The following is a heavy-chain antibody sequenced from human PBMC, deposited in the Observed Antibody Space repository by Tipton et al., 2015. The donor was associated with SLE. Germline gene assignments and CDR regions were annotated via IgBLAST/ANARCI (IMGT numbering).Heavy chain of an antibody. V-gene: IGHV4-59*01. CDR3: ARASVECSNTSCYGRQLDN. CDR1: GGSISSYY. CDR2: IYYSGST. J-gene: IGHJ4*02. D-gene: IGHD2-2*01. Sequence: TLSLTCTVSGGSISSYYWSWIRQPPGKGLEWIGYIYYSGSTNYNPSLKSRVTISEDTSKNQFSLKLSSVTAADTAVYYCARASVECSNTSCYGRQLDNWGQGTLVTVSS.